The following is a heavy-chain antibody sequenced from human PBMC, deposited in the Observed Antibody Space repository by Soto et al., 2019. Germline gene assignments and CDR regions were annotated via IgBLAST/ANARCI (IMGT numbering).Heavy chain of an antibody. Sequence: QVQLQESGPGLVKPSQTLSLTCTVSGGSISSGGYYWSWIRQHPGKGLEWIGYIYYSGSNYYNPSLKRRVTISVDTSKNQFALKLSSVTAADTAVYYCAVVYATGLQGNWFDPWGQGTLVTVSS. CDR1: GGSISSGGYY. CDR3: AVVYATGLQGNWFDP. J-gene: IGHJ5*02. D-gene: IGHD2-8*02. CDR2: IYYSGSN. V-gene: IGHV4-31*03.